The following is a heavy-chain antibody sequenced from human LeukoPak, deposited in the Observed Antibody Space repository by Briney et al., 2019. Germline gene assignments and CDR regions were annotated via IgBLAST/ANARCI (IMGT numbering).Heavy chain of an antibody. CDR3: TTVTHFYL. V-gene: IGHV3-15*01. D-gene: IGHD2/OR15-2a*01. Sequence: GGSLRLSCAGSGFTFSGAWLSWVRQAPGKGLEWIGRIQGGGTTDYAAPVKGRFTISRDDSKATLYLQMNSLKTEDTAIYYCTTVTHFYLGGQGILVAVSS. CDR2: IQGGGTT. CDR1: GFTFSGAW. J-gene: IGHJ4*02.